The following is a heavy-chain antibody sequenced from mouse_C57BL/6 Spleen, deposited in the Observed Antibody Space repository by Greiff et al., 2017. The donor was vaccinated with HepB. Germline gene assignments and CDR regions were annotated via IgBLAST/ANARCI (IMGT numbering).Heavy chain of an antibody. D-gene: IGHD2-1*01. CDR2: IDPETGGT. CDR1: GYTFTDYE. J-gene: IGHJ2*01. Sequence: QQSGAELVRPGASVTLSCKASGYTFTDYEMHWVKQTPVHGLEWIGAIDPETGGTAYNQKFKGKAILTADKSSSTAYMELRSLTSEDSAVYYCTNGNYLYYFDYWGQGTTLTVSS. V-gene: IGHV1-15*01. CDR3: TNGNYLYYFDY.